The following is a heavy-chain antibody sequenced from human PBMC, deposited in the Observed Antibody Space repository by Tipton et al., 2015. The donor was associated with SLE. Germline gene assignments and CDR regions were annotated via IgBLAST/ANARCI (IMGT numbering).Heavy chain of an antibody. CDR3: AKDSYSSGWTHAFDI. D-gene: IGHD6-19*01. CDR2: ISGGGTTT. Sequence: SLRLSCAASEFIFGSHVMSWVRQAPGRGLEWVSSISGGGTTTYYADAVKGRFSISRDNSKNTLYLQMNSLRAEDTTVYYCAKDSYSSGWTHAFDIWGQGTMVTVSS. J-gene: IGHJ3*02. CDR1: EFIFGSHV. V-gene: IGHV3-23*01.